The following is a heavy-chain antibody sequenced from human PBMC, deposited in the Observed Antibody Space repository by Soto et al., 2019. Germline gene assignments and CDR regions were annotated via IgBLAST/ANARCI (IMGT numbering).Heavy chain of an antibody. Sequence: SETLSLTCAVYGGSFSGYYCSWIRQPPGKGLEWIGEINHSGSTNYNPSLKSRVTISVDTSKNQFSLKLSSVTAADTAVYYCARQDYSNPDYWGQGTLVTVSS. D-gene: IGHD4-4*01. CDR1: GGSFSGYY. V-gene: IGHV4-34*01. J-gene: IGHJ4*02. CDR2: INHSGST. CDR3: ARQDYSNPDY.